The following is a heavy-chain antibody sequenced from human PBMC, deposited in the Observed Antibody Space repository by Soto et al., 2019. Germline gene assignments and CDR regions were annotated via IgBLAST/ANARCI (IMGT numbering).Heavy chain of an antibody. V-gene: IGHV3-33*08. CDR2: IRNNGSNK. Sequence: VGSLRLSCAASGFTFSSYSMNWVRQAPGKGLEWVAAIRNNGSNKYYADSVKGRFTISRDNSKNTLYLQMNSLRAEDTAVYYCARAYSSSPTPGYWGQGTLVTVSS. D-gene: IGHD6-6*01. CDR3: ARAYSSSPTPGY. CDR1: GFTFSSYS. J-gene: IGHJ4*02.